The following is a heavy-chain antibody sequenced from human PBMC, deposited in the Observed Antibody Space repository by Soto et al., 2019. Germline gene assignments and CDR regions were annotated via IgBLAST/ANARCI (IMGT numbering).Heavy chain of an antibody. D-gene: IGHD6-13*01. J-gene: IGHJ5*02. CDR3: ARGRKSSSWYNWFDP. V-gene: IGHV1-18*01. CDR2: ISAYNGNT. Sequence: GASVKVSCKASGYTFTSYGISWVRQAPGQGLEWMGWISAYNGNTNYAQKLQGRVNMTTDTSTSTAYMELRSLRSDDTAVYYCARGRKSSSWYNWFDPWGQGTLVTVSS. CDR1: GYTFTSYG.